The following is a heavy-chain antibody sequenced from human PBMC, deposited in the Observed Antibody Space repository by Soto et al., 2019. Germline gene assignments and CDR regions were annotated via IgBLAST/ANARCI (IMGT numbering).Heavy chain of an antibody. V-gene: IGHV3-23*01. Sequence: EVQLLESGGGLVQPGGSPRLSCAASGFTFSSYTMSWVRQGPGKGLEWVSGISSSGGSTVYADSVKGRFTISRDNFKNTLYLQMNSLRAEYTAVYYCAKGWGDYWGQGTPVTVSS. CDR1: GFTFSSYT. D-gene: IGHD7-27*01. J-gene: IGHJ4*02. CDR2: ISSSGGST. CDR3: AKGWGDY.